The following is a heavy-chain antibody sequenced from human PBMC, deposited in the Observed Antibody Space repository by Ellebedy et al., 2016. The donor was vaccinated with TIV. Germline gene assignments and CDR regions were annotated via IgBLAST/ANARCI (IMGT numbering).Heavy chain of an antibody. D-gene: IGHD1-14*01. CDR1: GFTFSSYD. CDR3: ARATAGFDY. V-gene: IGHV3-13*01. Sequence: PGGSLRLSCAASGFTFSSYDMHPVRQGSGNGLEWVASIGAAGDTYYAGFVKGRVAISRENAKNSLYLQLNNVRVGDTAVYYCARATAGFDYWGQGTLVTVSS. J-gene: IGHJ4*02. CDR2: IGAAGDT.